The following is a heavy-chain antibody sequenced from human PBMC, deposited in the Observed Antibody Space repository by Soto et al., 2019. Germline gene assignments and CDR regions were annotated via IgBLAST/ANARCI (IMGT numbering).Heavy chain of an antibody. Sequence: PSETLSLTCTVSGASISSSSYFWGWIRQPPGKGLEWIGSVYWSGSTYYNPSLTSRVSISVDTSNTQFSLKLSSVTAADTAVYYCARHVNYYCDMGDYYYCDYYFDYWGHGTRVTGSS. V-gene: IGHV4-39*01. CDR2: VYWSGST. CDR3: ARHVNYYCDMGDYYYCDYYFDY. J-gene: IGHJ4*01. D-gene: IGHD3-22*01. CDR1: GASISSSSYF.